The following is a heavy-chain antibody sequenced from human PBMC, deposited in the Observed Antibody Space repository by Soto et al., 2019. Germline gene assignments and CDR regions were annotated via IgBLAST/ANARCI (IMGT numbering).Heavy chain of an antibody. CDR1: GGSMADFCLY. V-gene: IGHV4-39*01. Sequence: QFQLRESGPGLVKPSENMSLKCNVAGGSMADFCLYWGWVRHSPGKGLDWIETISHSGDTYFNPSFEGRRSMSIYTSKKQVSLSLRSVTAADSALFYCALHCGAQYGDYRNFDPWGPGILVT. CDR3: ALHCGAQYGDYRNFDP. D-gene: IGHD4-17*01. J-gene: IGHJ5*02. CDR2: ISHSGDT.